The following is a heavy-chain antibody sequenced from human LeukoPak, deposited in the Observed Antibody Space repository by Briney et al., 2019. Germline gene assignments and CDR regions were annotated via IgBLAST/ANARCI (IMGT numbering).Heavy chain of an antibody. V-gene: IGHV1-2*02. CDR1: GYTFTGYY. J-gene: IGHJ4*02. CDR2: INPNSGDT. Sequence: GASVKVSCKASGYTFTGYYMHWVRQAPGQGLEWMGWINPNSGDTNYAQKSQGRVTMTRDTSISTAYMELSRLRSDDTAVYYCARALYSGYASSSPAVDYWGQGTLVTVSS. D-gene: IGHD5-12*01. CDR3: ARALYSGYASSSPAVDY.